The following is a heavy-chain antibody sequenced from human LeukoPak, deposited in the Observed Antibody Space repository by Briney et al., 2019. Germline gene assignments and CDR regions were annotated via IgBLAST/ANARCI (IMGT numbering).Heavy chain of an antibody. CDR1: GFTFGDYA. Sequence: GGSLRLSCTASGFTFGDYAMSWVRQAPGKGLEWVGFIRSKAHGGTTEYAASVKGRFTISRDDSKSIAYLQMNSLKTEDTAVYYCGVAATGRGADYWGQGTLVTVSS. CDR2: IRSKAHGGTT. D-gene: IGHD2-15*01. J-gene: IGHJ4*02. CDR3: GVAATGRGADY. V-gene: IGHV3-49*04.